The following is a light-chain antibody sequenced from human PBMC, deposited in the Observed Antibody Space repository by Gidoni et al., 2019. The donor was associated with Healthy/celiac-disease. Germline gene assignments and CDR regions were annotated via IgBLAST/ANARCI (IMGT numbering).Light chain of an antibody. Sequence: EIVMTQSPATLSVSPGERATLSCRASQSVSSNLAWYQQKPGQAPRLLTYGASTRATGIPARLSGSGSGTEFTLTISSLQSEDFAVYYCQQYNNWPLTFGQXTKVEIK. CDR3: QQYNNWPLT. J-gene: IGKJ1*01. CDR1: QSVSSN. V-gene: IGKV3-15*01. CDR2: GAS.